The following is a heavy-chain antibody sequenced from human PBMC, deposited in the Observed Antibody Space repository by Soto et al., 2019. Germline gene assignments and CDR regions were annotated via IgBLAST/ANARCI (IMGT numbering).Heavy chain of an antibody. CDR1: GYTLTELS. Sequence: GASVKLSCKVSGYTLTELSMHWVRQAPGKGQEWMGGFDPEDGETIYAQKFQGRVTMTEDTSTDTAYMELSSLRSEDTAVYYCATVKSLYYYDSSGPPGAFDIWCQGTMVTVSS. CDR2: FDPEDGET. CDR3: ATVKSLYYYDSSGPPGAFDI. D-gene: IGHD3-22*01. V-gene: IGHV1-24*01. J-gene: IGHJ3*02.